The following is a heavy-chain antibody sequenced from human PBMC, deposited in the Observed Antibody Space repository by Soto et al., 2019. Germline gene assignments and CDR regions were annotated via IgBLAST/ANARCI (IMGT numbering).Heavy chain of an antibody. J-gene: IGHJ5*02. Sequence: QVQLQESGPGLVEPSQTLSLTCTVSGGSISGDGYYWSWIRQYSGRGLEWIVYIHYSGSTYYNPSLKSRVIISVDTSKTPFVLTLRSVPAADTAVYYCARAWTATAGWANWFDSWGQGTLVTVSS. CDR2: IHYSGST. V-gene: IGHV4-31*03. D-gene: IGHD6-13*01. CDR1: GGSISGDGYY. CDR3: ARAWTATAGWANWFDS.